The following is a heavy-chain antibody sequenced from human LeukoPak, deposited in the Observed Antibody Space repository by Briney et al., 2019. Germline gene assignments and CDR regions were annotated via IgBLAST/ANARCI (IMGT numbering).Heavy chain of an antibody. CDR2: ISAYNGNT. Sequence: GASVKVSCKASGYTFTDYGFTWVRQAPGQGLEWMGWISAYNGNTNYAQRLQGRVTMTTDTSTSTAYMDLRSLRSDDTAVYYCARDYGSGSLRLDYWGQGTLVTVSS. CDR1: GYTFTDYG. CDR3: ARDYGSGSLRLDY. J-gene: IGHJ4*02. D-gene: IGHD3-10*01. V-gene: IGHV1-18*01.